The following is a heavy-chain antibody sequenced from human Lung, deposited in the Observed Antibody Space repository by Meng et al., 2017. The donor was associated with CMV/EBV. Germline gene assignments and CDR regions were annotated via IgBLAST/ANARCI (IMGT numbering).Heavy chain of an antibody. CDR1: SNA. D-gene: IGHD2-2*01. CDR3: ARGDIVVVPAAITGGGAFDI. V-gene: IGHV3-30*04. J-gene: IGHJ3*02. Sequence: SNAMHWVRQDPGKGLEWVAVISYDGSNKYYADSVKGRSTISRDNSKNTLYLQMNSLRAEDTAVYYCARGDIVVVPAAITGGGAFDIWGQGTMVTVSS. CDR2: ISYDGSNK.